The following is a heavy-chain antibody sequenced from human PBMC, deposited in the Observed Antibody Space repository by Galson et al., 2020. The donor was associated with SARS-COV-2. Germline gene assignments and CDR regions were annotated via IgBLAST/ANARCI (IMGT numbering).Heavy chain of an antibody. CDR3: ATGGIVGATTWFDP. J-gene: IGHJ5*02. D-gene: IGHD1-26*01. CDR2: FDPEDGET. CDR1: GYTLTELS. Sequence: ASVKVSCKVSGYTLTELSMHWVRQAPGKGLEWMGGFDPEDGETIYAQKFQGRVTMTEDTSTDTAYMELSSLRSEDTAVYYCATGGIVGATTWFDPWGQGTLVTVSS. V-gene: IGHV1-24*01.